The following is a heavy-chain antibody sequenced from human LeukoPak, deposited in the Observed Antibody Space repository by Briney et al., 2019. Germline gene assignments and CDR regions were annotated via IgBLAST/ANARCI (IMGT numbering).Heavy chain of an antibody. D-gene: IGHD3-10*01. CDR3: ARGGVAGNDL. CDR2: IYHSGST. J-gene: IGHJ2*01. Sequence: SETLSLTCTVSGGSISSSSYYWGWIRQPPGKGLEWIGYIYHSGSTYYNPSLKSRVTISVDRSKNQSSLKLSSVTAADTAVYYCARGGVAGNDLWGRGTLVTVSS. V-gene: IGHV4-30-2*01. CDR1: GGSISSSSYY.